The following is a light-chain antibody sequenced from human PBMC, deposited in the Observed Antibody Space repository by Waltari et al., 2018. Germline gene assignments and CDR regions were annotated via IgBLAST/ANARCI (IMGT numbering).Light chain of an antibody. J-gene: IGKJ1*01. Sequence: DIVMTQSPDSLAVSLGERATINCKSSQSVLYSSNNKNYLAWYQLKPGQPPKLLIYWASTRESGVPDRFSGSGSGTDFTLTISSLQAEDVVVYYCQQYYSTPQTFGQGTKVEIK. CDR3: QQYYSTPQT. V-gene: IGKV4-1*01. CDR2: WAS. CDR1: QSVLYSSNNKNY.